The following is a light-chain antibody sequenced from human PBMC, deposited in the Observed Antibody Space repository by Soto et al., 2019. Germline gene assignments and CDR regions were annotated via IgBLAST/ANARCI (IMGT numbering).Light chain of an antibody. V-gene: IGKV3-20*01. CDR2: GAS. Sequence: EIVLTQSPGTLSLSPGERATLSCRASQSISSTYLAWYQQKPGQAPRHLIYGASSRATGIPDRFSGSGSGTDFILTISRLEPEDFAVYYCQQYGISPPWTFGQGTKVEIK. CDR3: QQYGISPPWT. J-gene: IGKJ1*01. CDR1: QSISSTY.